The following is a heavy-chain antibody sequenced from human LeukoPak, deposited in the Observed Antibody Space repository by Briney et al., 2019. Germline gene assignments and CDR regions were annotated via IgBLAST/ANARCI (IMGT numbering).Heavy chain of an antibody. J-gene: IGHJ4*02. V-gene: IGHV3-30*18. CDR2: ISYDGNNK. D-gene: IGHD2-2*01. CDR1: GFTFSNFG. CDR3: AKGDSTSCCRGEVY. Sequence: GRSLRLSCAASGFTFSNFGMHWVRQAPGKGLEWVAVISYDGNNKYYTDSVKGRFTISGDNSMNTLYLQMSSLRAEDTAIYYCAKGDSTSCCRGEVYWGQGTLVTVSS.